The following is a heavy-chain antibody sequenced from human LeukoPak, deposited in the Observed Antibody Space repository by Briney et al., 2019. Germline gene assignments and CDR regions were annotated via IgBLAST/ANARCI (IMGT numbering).Heavy chain of an antibody. J-gene: IGHJ5*02. CDR3: ARDGSSWYRPWGGWFDP. Sequence: SETLSLTCIVSGGAISSYYWNWIRQPPGKGLEWIGHIYYSGSSNYNPSLKSRVTISVDTSKNQFSLKLSSVTAADTAVYYCARDGSSWYRPWGGWFDPWGQGTLVTVSS. D-gene: IGHD6-13*01. CDR2: IYYSGSS. V-gene: IGHV4-59*01. CDR1: GGAISSYY.